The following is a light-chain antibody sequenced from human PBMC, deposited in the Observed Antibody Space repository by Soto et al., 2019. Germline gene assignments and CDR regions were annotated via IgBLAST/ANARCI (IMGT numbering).Light chain of an antibody. CDR1: QSVSSY. CDR2: DAS. Sequence: EIVLTQSPVTLSLSPGERATISCRASQSVSSYLAWYQQKPGQAPRLLIYDASNRATGIPARFSGSGSGTDFTLTISSLEPEDFAVYYCQQRRNWPPITFGQGTRLEIK. CDR3: QQRRNWPPIT. V-gene: IGKV3-11*01. J-gene: IGKJ5*01.